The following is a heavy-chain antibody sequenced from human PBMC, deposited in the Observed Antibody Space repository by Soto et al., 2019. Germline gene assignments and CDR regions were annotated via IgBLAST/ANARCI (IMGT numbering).Heavy chain of an antibody. CDR2: ISGSGGST. Sequence: EVQLLESGGGLVQPGGSLRLSCAASGFTFSSYAMSWVRQAPGKGLEWVSAISGSGGSTYYADSVKGRFTISRDNSKNTLYLQINSLRAEDTAVYYCEKVYCTNGVCYINYYYYMDVWGKGTTVTVSS. CDR3: EKVYCTNGVCYINYYYYMDV. V-gene: IGHV3-23*01. CDR1: GFTFSSYA. J-gene: IGHJ6*03. D-gene: IGHD2-8*01.